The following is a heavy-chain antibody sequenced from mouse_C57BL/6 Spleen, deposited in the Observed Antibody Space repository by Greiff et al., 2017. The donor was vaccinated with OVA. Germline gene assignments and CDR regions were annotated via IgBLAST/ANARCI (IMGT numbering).Heavy chain of an antibody. D-gene: IGHD2-5*01. J-gene: IGHJ2*01. V-gene: IGHV1-52*01. CDR1: GYTFTSYW. CDR3: AVYYSNYYFDY. Sequence: QVQLQQPGAELVRPGSSVKLSCKASGYTFTSYWMHWVKQRPIQGLEWIGNIDPSDSETHYNQKFKDKATLTVDKSSSTAYMQLSSLTSEDSAVYYCAVYYSNYYFDYWGQGTTLTVSS. CDR2: IDPSDSET.